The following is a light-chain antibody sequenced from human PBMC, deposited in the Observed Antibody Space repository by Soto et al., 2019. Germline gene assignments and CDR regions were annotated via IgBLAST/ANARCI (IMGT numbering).Light chain of an antibody. J-gene: IGLJ7*01. Sequence: QTVVTQEPSFSVSPGGTVTLTCGLTSDSVSTSYYASWYQQTPGQTPRMRIYSTNTRSSGVPDRFSGSILGNKAALTITGAQADDESDYYCVLYMGSGFWVFGGGTQLTVL. V-gene: IGLV8-61*01. CDR3: VLYMGSGFWV. CDR1: SDSVSTSYY. CDR2: STN.